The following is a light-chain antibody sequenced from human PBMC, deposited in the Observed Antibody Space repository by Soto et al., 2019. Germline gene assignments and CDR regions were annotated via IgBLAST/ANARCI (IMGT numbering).Light chain of an antibody. CDR1: SSDVGAYDF. CDR3: TSYSRITTNYV. V-gene: IGLV2-14*03. Sequence: QSALTQPASVSGSPGQSITISCTGTSSDVGAYDFVSWYQHHAGKGPKLMIYDVTYRPSGVSDRFSGSKSGNTASLTISGIQAEDEADYYCTSYSRITTNYVFGTGTKVTVL. CDR2: DVT. J-gene: IGLJ1*01.